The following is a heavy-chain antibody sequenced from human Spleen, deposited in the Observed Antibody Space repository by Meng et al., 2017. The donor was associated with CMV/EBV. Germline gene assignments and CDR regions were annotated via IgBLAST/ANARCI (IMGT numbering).Heavy chain of an antibody. CDR3: ARVSVVRVGAFDY. V-gene: IGHV1-2*02. J-gene: IGHJ4*01. CDR2: INPNTDGI. D-gene: IGHD2-8*01. CDR1: GYTFTAHY. Sequence: ASVKVSCKASGYTFTAHYFHWVRQAPGQGLEWLGWINPNTDGINYAQKFQGRVTMTTDMSISTAYMELSRLRSDDTAVYFCARVSVVRVGAFDYWGHGTLVTVSS.